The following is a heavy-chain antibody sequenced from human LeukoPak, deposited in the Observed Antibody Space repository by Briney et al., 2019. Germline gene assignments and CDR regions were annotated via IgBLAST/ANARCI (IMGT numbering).Heavy chain of an antibody. D-gene: IGHD2-2*01. J-gene: IGHJ6*03. CDR1: GGSFSGYY. V-gene: IGHV4-34*01. CDR3: ARGPDYHYLDV. Sequence: SETLSLTCAVYGGSFSGYYWSWIRQPPGKGLEWIGYMYYSGSTYYNPSLKSRVTISLDTSKNHLSLKLSSVTAADTAVYYCARGPDYHYLDVWGKGTTVTISS. CDR2: MYYSGST.